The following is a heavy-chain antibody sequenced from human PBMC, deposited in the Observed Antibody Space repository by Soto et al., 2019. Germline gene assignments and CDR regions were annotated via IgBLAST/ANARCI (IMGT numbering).Heavy chain of an antibody. CDR3: ARQIYDSDTGPNFQYYFDS. Sequence: GESLKISCKGSGYSFAGYWITWVRQKPGKGLEWMGRIDPSDSQTYYSPSFRGHVTISVTKSITTVFLQWSSLRASDTAMYYCARQIYDSDTGPNFQYYFDSWGQGTPSTVPQ. CDR2: IDPSDSQT. CDR1: GYSFAGYW. V-gene: IGHV5-10-1*01. J-gene: IGHJ4*02. D-gene: IGHD3-22*01.